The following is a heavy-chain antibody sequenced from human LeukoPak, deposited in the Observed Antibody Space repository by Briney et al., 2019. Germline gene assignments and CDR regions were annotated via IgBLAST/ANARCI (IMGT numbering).Heavy chain of an antibody. CDR1: GDRLNELS. CDR2: FHPEEGET. D-gene: IGHD3-22*01. V-gene: IGHV1-24*01. CDR3: AARIPAYHYSDSNGYNWGAFDI. Sequence: GASVKVSCKVSGDRLNELSIHWVRQAPGKGLEWLGGFHPEEGETIYAQRFQGRVTMTEDTTTDTGYMELSRLRSEDTAVYHCAARIPAYHYSDSNGYNWGAFDIWGQGTEVTVSS. J-gene: IGHJ3*02.